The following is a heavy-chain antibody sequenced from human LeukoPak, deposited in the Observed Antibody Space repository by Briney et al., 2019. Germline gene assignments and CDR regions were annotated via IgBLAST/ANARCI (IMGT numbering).Heavy chain of an antibody. V-gene: IGHV4-31*03. Sequence: PSQTLSLTFTVSGAPISSGRYYWSWVRQDPGRGLEWIGYIHHSGTSYYNPSLKSRLSMSVDESKNQFSLTLSSVTAADTAVYYCARDKVSMTHYWGQGTLVTVSS. CDR2: IHHSGTS. CDR1: GAPISSGRYY. CDR3: ARDKVSMTHY. D-gene: IGHD2-21*02. J-gene: IGHJ4*02.